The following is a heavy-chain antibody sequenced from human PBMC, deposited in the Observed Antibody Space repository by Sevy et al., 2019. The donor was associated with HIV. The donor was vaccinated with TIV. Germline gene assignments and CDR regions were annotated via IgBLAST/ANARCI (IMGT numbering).Heavy chain of an antibody. CDR1: GFTFSSYS. CDR2: ISGSSSYR. V-gene: IGHV3-21*01. Sequence: GGSLRLSCAASGFTFSSYSMNWVRQAPGKGLEWVSSISGSSSYRYYVDSVKGRFSISRDNAKNSLYLQMNSLRAEDTAVYYCARDEYNYDSPCLIYYYGMDVWGQGTPVTVSS. D-gene: IGHD3-3*01. CDR3: ARDEYNYDSPCLIYYYGMDV. J-gene: IGHJ6*02.